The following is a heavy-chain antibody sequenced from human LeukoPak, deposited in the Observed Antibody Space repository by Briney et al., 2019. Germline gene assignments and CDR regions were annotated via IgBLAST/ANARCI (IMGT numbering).Heavy chain of an antibody. CDR2: INWNGGST. J-gene: IGHJ4*02. CDR3: ARRRVTVVRGVDITSYYFDY. D-gene: IGHD3-10*01. Sequence: GGSQRLSCAASGFTFDDYGMSWVRQAPGKGLEWVSGINWNGGSTGYADSVKGRFTISRDNAKNFLFLQMNSLRAEDTALYYCARRRVTVVRGVDITSYYFDYWGQGTLVTVSS. V-gene: IGHV3-20*04. CDR1: GFTFDDYG.